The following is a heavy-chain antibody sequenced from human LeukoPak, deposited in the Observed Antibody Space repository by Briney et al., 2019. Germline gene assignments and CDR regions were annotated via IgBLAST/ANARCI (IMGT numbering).Heavy chain of an antibody. Sequence: GGSLRLSCAASGFTVSSNYMSWVRQAPGKGLEWVSVIYSGGSTYYADSVKGRFTISRDNAMNTLYLQMNSLRAEDTAVYYCATAGNYRFDNWGQGTLVTVSP. D-gene: IGHD1-7*01. CDR3: ATAGNYRFDN. V-gene: IGHV3-66*01. CDR2: IYSGGST. CDR1: GFTVSSNY. J-gene: IGHJ4*02.